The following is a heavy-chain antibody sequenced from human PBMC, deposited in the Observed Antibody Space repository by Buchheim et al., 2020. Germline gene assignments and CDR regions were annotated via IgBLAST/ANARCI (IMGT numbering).Heavy chain of an antibody. CDR3: ARGHYDFWSGYSGPVDY. J-gene: IGHJ4*02. V-gene: IGHV3-74*01. CDR2: INSDGSST. Sequence: EVQLVESGGGLVQPGGSLRLSCAASGFTFSSYWMHWVRQAPGKGLVWVSRINSDGSSTSYADSVKGRFIISRDNAKNTLYLQMNSLRAEDTAVYYCARGHYDFWSGYSGPVDYCGQGTL. D-gene: IGHD3-3*01. CDR1: GFTFSSYW.